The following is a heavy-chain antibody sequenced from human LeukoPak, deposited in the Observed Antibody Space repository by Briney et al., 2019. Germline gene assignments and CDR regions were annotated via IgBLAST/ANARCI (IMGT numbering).Heavy chain of an antibody. V-gene: IGHV4-34*01. D-gene: IGHD3-10*01. CDR2: INHSGST. J-gene: IGHJ3*02. CDR1: GGSFSGYY. Sequence: SETLSLTCAVYGGSFSGYYWSWIRQPPGKGLEWIGEINHSGSTNYNPSLKSRVTISVDTSKNQFSLKLSSVTAADTAVYYCARGRARITMVRGVPSDAFDIWGQGTMVTVSS. CDR3: ARGRARITMVRGVPSDAFDI.